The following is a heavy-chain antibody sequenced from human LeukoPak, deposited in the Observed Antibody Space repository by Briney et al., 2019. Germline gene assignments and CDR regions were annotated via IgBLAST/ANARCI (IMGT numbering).Heavy chain of an antibody. V-gene: IGHV4-61*02. CDR3: ARATYYYDSSGSFPFDY. J-gene: IGHJ4*02. CDR1: GGSISSGSYY. Sequence: SQTLSLTCTVSGGSISSGSYYWSWIRQPAGKGLEWIGRIYTSGSTNYNPSLKSRVTISVDTSKNQFSLKLSSVTAADTAVYYCARATYYYDSSGSFPFDYWGQGTLVIVSS. D-gene: IGHD3-22*01. CDR2: IYTSGST.